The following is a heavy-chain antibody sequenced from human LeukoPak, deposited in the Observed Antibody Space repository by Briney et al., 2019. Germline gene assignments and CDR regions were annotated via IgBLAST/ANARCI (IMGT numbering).Heavy chain of an antibody. CDR2: INHSGST. CDR3: ARGASLDRGVISRY. V-gene: IGHV4-34*01. Sequence: SETLSLTCAVYGGSFSGYYWSWIRQPPGKGLEWIGEINHSGSTNYNPSLKSRVTISVDTSKNRFSLKLSSVTAADTAVYYCARGASLDRGVISRYWGQGTLVTVSS. CDR1: GGSFSGYY. J-gene: IGHJ4*02. D-gene: IGHD3-10*01.